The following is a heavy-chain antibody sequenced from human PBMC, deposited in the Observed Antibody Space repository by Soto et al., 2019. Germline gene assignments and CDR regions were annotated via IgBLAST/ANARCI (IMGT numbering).Heavy chain of an antibody. J-gene: IGHJ5*02. CDR3: ARDKRARNYYDSSGYTDA. CDR1: GFTFSSYG. CDR2: IWYDGSNK. D-gene: IGHD3-22*01. Sequence: QVQLVESGGGVVQPGRSLRLSCAASGFTFSSYGMHWVRQAPGKGLEWVAVIWYDGSNKYYADSVKGRFTISRDNSKNTLYLQMNGLRAEDTAVYYCARDKRARNYYDSSGYTDAWGQGTLVTVSS. V-gene: IGHV3-33*01.